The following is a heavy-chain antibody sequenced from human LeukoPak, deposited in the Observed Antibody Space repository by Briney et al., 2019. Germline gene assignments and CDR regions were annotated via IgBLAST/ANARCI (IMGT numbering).Heavy chain of an antibody. D-gene: IGHD2-15*01. Sequence: PSGTLSLTCTVSGGSISSYYWSWIRQPPGKGLEWIGYIYYSGSTNYNPSLKSRVTISVDTSKNQFSLKLSSVTAADTAVYYCARDVGVVVAAGYFDLWGRGTLVTVSS. J-gene: IGHJ2*01. CDR3: ARDVGVVVAAGYFDL. CDR1: GGSISSYY. CDR2: IYYSGST. V-gene: IGHV4-59*01.